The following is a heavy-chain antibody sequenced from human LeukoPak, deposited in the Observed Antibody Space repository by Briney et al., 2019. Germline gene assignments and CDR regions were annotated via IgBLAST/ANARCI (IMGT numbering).Heavy chain of an antibody. CDR2: IYYSGGT. J-gene: IGHJ6*02. Sequence: SETLSLTCTVSGGSISSGDYYWSWIRQPPGKGLEWIGYIYYSGGTYYNPSLKSRVTISVDTSKNQFSLKLSSVTAADTAVYYCARDSPPHGMDVWGQGTTVTVSS. V-gene: IGHV4-30-4*01. CDR3: ARDSPPHGMDV. CDR1: GGSISSGDYY.